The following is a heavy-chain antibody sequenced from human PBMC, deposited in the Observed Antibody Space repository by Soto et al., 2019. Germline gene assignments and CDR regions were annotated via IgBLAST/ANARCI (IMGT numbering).Heavy chain of an antibody. Sequence: EVQLVESGGGLVQPGGSLRLSCAASGFTFSSYWMSCVRQAPGKGLEWVANIKQDGSEKYYVDSVKGRFTISRDNAKNSLYLQMNSLRAEDTAVYHCARGTHCSGGSCYVWFDPWGQGTLVTASS. CDR3: ARGTHCSGGSCYVWFDP. CDR2: IKQDGSEK. J-gene: IGHJ5*02. CDR1: GFTFSSYW. V-gene: IGHV3-7*03. D-gene: IGHD2-15*01.